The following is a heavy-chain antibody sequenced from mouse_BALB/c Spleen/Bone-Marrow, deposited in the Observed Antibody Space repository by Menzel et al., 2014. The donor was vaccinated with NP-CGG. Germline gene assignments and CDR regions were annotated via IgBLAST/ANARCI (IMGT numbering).Heavy chain of an antibody. CDR3: ARVYGWYFDV. CDR2: INNNGGST. CDR1: GFTFSSYG. V-gene: IGHV5-6-3*01. J-gene: IGHJ1*01. D-gene: IGHD1-1*01. Sequence: EVQLVESGGGLMQPGGSLKLSCVASGFTFSSYGMSWVRQTPDKRLELVATINNNGGSTYYPDSVKGQFTISRDNAKNTLYLQMGSLKSEDTAMYYCARVYGWYFDVWGAGTTVTVSS.